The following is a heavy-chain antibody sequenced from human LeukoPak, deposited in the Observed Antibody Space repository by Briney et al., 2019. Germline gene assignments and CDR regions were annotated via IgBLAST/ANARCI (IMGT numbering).Heavy chain of an antibody. CDR1: GFTFSSYS. CDR2: ISSSRSYI. J-gene: IGHJ1*01. CDR3: ASPGYSSSWYGYFQH. Sequence: GGSLRLSCAASGFTFSSYSMNWVRQAPGKGLEWVSSISSSRSYIYYADSVKGRFNISRDNAKNSLYLQMNSLRAEDTAVYYCASPGYSSSWYGYFQHWGQGTLVTVSS. D-gene: IGHD6-13*01. V-gene: IGHV3-21*01.